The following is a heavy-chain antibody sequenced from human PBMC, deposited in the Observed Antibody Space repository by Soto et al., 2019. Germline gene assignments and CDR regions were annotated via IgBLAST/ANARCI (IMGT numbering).Heavy chain of an antibody. CDR1: GFTFSNYG. J-gene: IGHJ4*02. CDR3: AKIPSPFASGWPWY. V-gene: IGHV3-30*18. CDR2: VSYDGSNT. Sequence: GGSLRLSCAASGFTFSNYGMHWVRQAPGKGLEWVAGVSYDGSNTHYADSVRGRFTISRDNSEHTLYLQLNSLRPDDTAMYFCAKIPSPFASGWPWYWGQGTLVTVSS. D-gene: IGHD6-25*01.